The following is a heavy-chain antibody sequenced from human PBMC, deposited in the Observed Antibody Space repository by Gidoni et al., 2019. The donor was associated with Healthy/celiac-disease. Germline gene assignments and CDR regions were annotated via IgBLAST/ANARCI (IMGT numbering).Heavy chain of an antibody. CDR2: INAGNGNT. D-gene: IGHD4-17*01. V-gene: IGHV1-3*01. J-gene: IGHJ4*02. Sequence: QVQLVQSGAEVKKPGASVKVSCKASGYPFTSYAMHWVRQAPGQRLEWMGWINAGNGNTKYSQKFQGRVTITRDTSASTAYMELSSLRSEDTAVYYCARSNTVTFSIAGDYWGQGTLVTVSS. CDR3: ARSNTVTFSIAGDY. CDR1: GYPFTSYA.